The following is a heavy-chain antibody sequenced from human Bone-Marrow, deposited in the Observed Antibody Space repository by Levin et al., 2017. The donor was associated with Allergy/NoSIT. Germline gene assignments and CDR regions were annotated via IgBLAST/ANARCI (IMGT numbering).Heavy chain of an antibody. Sequence: LSLTCAASGFTFSSYAMNWVRQAPGKGLEWVSAISGGGDTTYYADSVKGRFIISRVNSRNTLYLQMNSLRVEDTAVYYCAKTVAATGFDYWGQGTLVTVSS. CDR2: ISGGGDTT. J-gene: IGHJ4*02. D-gene: IGHD2-15*01. CDR3: AKTVAATGFDY. CDR1: GFTFSSYA. V-gene: IGHV3-23*01.